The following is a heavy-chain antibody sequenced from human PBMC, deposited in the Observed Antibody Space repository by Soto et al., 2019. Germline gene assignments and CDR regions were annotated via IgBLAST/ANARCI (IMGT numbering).Heavy chain of an antibody. D-gene: IGHD4-17*01. CDR1: GGSMSSYY. CDR2: IYYSGIT. Sequence: SETLSLTCTVSGGSMSSYYWSWIRQPPGKGLEWIGNIYYSGITKYNPSLKSRVTISVDTSKNQFSLKLNSVTAADTAVYYCVSGYVYGDYGGWFDASGQGTLVTVSS. V-gene: IGHV4-59*01. CDR3: VSGYVYGDYGGWFDA. J-gene: IGHJ5*02.